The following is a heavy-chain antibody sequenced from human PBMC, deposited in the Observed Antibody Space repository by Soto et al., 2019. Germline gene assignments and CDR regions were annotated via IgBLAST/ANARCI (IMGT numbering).Heavy chain of an antibody. CDR2: FDPEDGET. CDR3: ATRTLGYCSGGSCHNY. D-gene: IGHD2-15*01. J-gene: IGHJ4*02. CDR1: GYTLTELS. V-gene: IGHV1-24*01. Sequence: GASVKVSCKVSGYTLTELSMHWVRQAPGKGLEWMGGFDPEDGETIYAQKFQGRVTMTEDTSTDTAYMELSSLRSEDTAVYYCATRTLGYCSGGSCHNYWGQGTLVTAPQ.